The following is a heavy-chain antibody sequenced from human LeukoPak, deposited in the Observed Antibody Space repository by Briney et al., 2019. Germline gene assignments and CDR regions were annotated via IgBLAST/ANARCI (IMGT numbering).Heavy chain of an antibody. D-gene: IGHD3-3*01. V-gene: IGHV3-48*04. CDR1: GFTFSSYS. J-gene: IGHJ3*02. Sequence: PGGSLRLSCAASGFTFSSYSMNWVRQAPGKGLEWVSYISSSSSTIYYADSVKGRFTISRDNAKNSLYLQMNSLRAEDTAVYYCARASMITIFGVVTAFDIWGQGTMVTVSS. CDR2: ISSSSSTI. CDR3: ARASMITIFGVVTAFDI.